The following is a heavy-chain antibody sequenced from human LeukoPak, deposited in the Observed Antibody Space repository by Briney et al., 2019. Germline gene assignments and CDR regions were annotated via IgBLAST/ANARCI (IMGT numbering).Heavy chain of an antibody. CDR3: TRRGAASDAFDI. J-gene: IGHJ3*02. Sequence: PGGSLRLSCAASGFTFSNYWMHWVRQAPGKGLVWVSRIKYDGSSTNYADSVKGRFTISRDNAKNTLYLQMNSLRAEDTAVYYCTRRGAASDAFDIWGQGTMVTVSS. CDR2: IKYDGSST. V-gene: IGHV3-74*01. D-gene: IGHD3-16*01. CDR1: GFTFSNYW.